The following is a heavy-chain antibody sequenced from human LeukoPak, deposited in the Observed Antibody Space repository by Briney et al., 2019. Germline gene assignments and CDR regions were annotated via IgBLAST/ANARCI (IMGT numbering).Heavy chain of an antibody. D-gene: IGHD3-10*01. CDR3: ARAGVTLVRGVPIYFFDY. V-gene: IGHV1-46*01. CDR1: GYMFTSYY. Sequence: ASVKVSCKASGYMFTSYYMHWVRQAPGQGLEWMGIINPSGGSASYAQKFQGRVTMTRDTSTSTVYMELSSLRCEDTAVYYCARAGVTLVRGVPIYFFDYWGQGTLVTVSS. J-gene: IGHJ4*02. CDR2: INPSGGSA.